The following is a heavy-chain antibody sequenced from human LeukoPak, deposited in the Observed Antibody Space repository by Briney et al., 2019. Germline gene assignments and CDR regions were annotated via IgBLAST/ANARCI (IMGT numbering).Heavy chain of an antibody. D-gene: IGHD2-2*01. Sequence: ASVKVSCKASGGTFSSYAISWVRQAPGQGLEWMGGIIPIFGTANYAQKFQGRVTITADESTSTAYMELSSLRSEDTAVYYCARNEPSHCSSTSCNLYYYYGTDVWGQGTTVTVSS. CDR2: IIPIFGTA. CDR3: ARNEPSHCSSTSCNLYYYYGTDV. J-gene: IGHJ6*02. V-gene: IGHV1-69*13. CDR1: GGTFSSYA.